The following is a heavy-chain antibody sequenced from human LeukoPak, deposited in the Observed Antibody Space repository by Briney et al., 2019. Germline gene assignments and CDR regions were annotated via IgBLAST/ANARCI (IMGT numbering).Heavy chain of an antibody. V-gene: IGHV4-38-2*02. Sequence: PSETLSLTCTVSGYSISSGFYWGWIRQPPGKGLEWIGYIYYSGSTYYNPSLKSRVTISVDTSKNQFSLKLSSVTAADTAVYYCARGGEDYDSSGYYPVKPFDYWGQGTLVTVSS. CDR3: ARGGEDYDSSGYYPVKPFDY. J-gene: IGHJ4*02. D-gene: IGHD3-22*01. CDR2: IYYSGST. CDR1: GYSISSGFY.